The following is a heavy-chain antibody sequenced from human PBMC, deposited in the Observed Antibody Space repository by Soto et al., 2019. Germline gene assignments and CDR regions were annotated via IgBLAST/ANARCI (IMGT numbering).Heavy chain of an antibody. J-gene: IGHJ4*02. CDR3: ARAWVVVTAPDY. CDR2: INAGNGNT. D-gene: IGHD2-21*02. V-gene: IGHV1-3*05. CDR1: GYTFTSYA. Sequence: QVQLVQSGAEEKKPGASVKVSCKASGYTFTSYAMPWVRQAPGQRLEWMGWINAGNGNTKYSQKFQGRVTITRDTSTSTASMKLSSLRSEDTAVYYCARAWVVVTAPDYWGQGTLVTVSS.